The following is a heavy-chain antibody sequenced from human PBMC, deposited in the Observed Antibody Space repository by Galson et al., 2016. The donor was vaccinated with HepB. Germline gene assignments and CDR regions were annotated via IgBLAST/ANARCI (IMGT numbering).Heavy chain of an antibody. CDR1: GGTFSSYA. CDR3: AKFDSWTYYLDSFIY. V-gene: IGHV1-69*04. D-gene: IGHD3-10*01. CDR2: IIPILGIA. Sequence: SVKVSCKASGGTFSSYAISWVRQAPGQGLEWMGRIIPILGIANYAQKFQGRVTITADKSTSTAYMELNTLRAEDTAVYYWAKFDSWTYYLDSFIYWGKGTLVTVSS. J-gene: IGHJ4*02.